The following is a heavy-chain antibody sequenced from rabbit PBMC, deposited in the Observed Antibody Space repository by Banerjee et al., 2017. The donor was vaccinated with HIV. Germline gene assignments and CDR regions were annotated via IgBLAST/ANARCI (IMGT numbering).Heavy chain of an antibody. V-gene: IGHV1S45*01. CDR1: EFSFSSGYY. J-gene: IGHJ4*01. CDR3: ARGYTGYAAYDNAFNL. Sequence: QEQLVESGGGLVQPEGSLTLTCTASEFSFSSGYYMCWVRQAPGKGLEWIACIYADGSGSSYYASWAKGRFTISKTSSTTMTLQLTSLTAADTATYFCARGYTGYAAYDNAFNLWGQGTLVTVS. CDR2: IYADGSGSS. D-gene: IGHD6-1*01.